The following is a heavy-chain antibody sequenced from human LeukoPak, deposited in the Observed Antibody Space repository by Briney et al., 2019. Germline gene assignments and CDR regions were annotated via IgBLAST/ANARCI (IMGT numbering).Heavy chain of an antibody. D-gene: IGHD4-23*01. CDR1: GGSFSGYY. J-gene: IGHJ4*02. Sequence: SETLSLTCAVYGGSFSGYYWSWIRQPPGKGLEWIGYIYYSGSTNYNPSLKSRVTISVDTSKNQFSLKLSSVTAADTAVYYCARDYGGNSNYFDYWGQGTLVTVSS. V-gene: IGHV4-59*01. CDR3: ARDYGGNSNYFDY. CDR2: IYYSGST.